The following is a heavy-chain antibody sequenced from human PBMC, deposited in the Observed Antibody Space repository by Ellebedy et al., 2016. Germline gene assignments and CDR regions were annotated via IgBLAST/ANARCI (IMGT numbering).Heavy chain of an antibody. V-gene: IGHV4-34*01. CDR2: INHSGST. J-gene: IGHJ6*03. CDR1: GGSFSGYY. Sequence: SETLSLXXAVYGGSFSGYYWSWIRQSPGKGLEWIGEINHSGSTNYNPSLKSRVTISVDTSKNQFSLKLSSVTAADTAVYYCARFRYYMDVWGKGTTVTVSS. CDR3: ARFRYYMDV.